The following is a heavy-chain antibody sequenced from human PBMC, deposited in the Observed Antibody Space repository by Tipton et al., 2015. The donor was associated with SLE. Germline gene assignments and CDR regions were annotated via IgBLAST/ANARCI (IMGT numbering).Heavy chain of an antibody. Sequence: TLSLTCTVSCVSISSGSYYWSWIRQPAGKGLEWIGHIYTSGSTHYNPSPTSRVTISVDTAKNQFSLKLSSVTAADTAVYYCARDDTGAVGPDAFDIWGQGTMVTVSS. CDR3: ARDDTGAVGPDAFDI. D-gene: IGHD5-18*01. CDR1: CVSISSGSYY. CDR2: IYTSGST. V-gene: IGHV4-61*09. J-gene: IGHJ3*02.